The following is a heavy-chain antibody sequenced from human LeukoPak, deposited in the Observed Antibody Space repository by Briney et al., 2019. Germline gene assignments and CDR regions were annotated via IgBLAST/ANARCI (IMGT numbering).Heavy chain of an antibody. CDR2: ISAYNGNT. D-gene: IGHD6-19*01. CDR3: ARDRRIAVAGTIMSY. V-gene: IGHV1-18*01. J-gene: IGHJ4*02. Sequence: ASVKVSCKASGYAFTSYGISWVRQAPGQGREWMGWISAYNGNTNYAQKLQGRVTMTTDTSTSTAYMELRSLRSDDTAVYYCARDRRIAVAGTIMSYWGQGTLVTVSS. CDR1: GYAFTSYG.